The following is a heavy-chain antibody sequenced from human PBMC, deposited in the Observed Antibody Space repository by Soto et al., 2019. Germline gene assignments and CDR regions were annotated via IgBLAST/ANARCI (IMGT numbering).Heavy chain of an antibody. J-gene: IGHJ4*02. D-gene: IGHD6-19*01. Sequence: SVKVACQTSGDTFTEFWMPWGRQGPGQRLEWMGWINPNSGGTKYAQNFQGWVTMTRDTSISTAYMELSRLRSDDTAVYYCATSRTSIAVAGETEYYFDYWGQGTLVTVSS. CDR3: ATSRTSIAVAGETEYYFDY. CDR1: GDTFTEFW. CDR2: INPNSGGT. V-gene: IGHV1-2*04.